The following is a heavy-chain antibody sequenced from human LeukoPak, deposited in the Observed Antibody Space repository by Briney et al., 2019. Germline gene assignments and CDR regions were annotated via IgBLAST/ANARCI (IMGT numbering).Heavy chain of an antibody. CDR2: MNPNSGNT. CDR1: GYTFTSYG. J-gene: IGHJ4*02. D-gene: IGHD1-14*01. V-gene: IGHV1-8*03. CDR3: ARGEGITGTHRDFDY. Sequence: ASAKVSCKASGYTFTSYGISWVRQAPGQGLEWMGWMNPNSGNTGYAQKFQGRVTITRNTSISTAYMELSSLRSEDTAVYYCARGEGITGTHRDFDYWGQGTLVTVSS.